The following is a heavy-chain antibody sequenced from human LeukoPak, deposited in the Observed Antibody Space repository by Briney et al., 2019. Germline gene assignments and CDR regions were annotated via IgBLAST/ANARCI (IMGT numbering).Heavy chain of an antibody. CDR3: TDSPLG. CDR2: IKSKINGGTT. V-gene: IGHV3-15*01. J-gene: IGHJ4*02. CDR1: GFPFTNAW. Sequence: GGSLRLSCAASGFPFTNAWMSWVRQAPGEGLEWVGRIKSKINGGTTDYAAPVKGRFTISRDDSQKTLYLQMNSLKTEDIAVYYCTDSPLGWGQGTLVTVSS. D-gene: IGHD5-18*01.